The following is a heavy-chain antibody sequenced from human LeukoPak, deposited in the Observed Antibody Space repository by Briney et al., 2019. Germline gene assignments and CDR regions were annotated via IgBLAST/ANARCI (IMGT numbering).Heavy chain of an antibody. J-gene: IGHJ5*02. D-gene: IGHD4-11*01. CDR1: GGSISGYY. CDR3: ARDAWGYSHWFDP. Sequence: SETLSLTCTVSGGSISGYYWSWIRQPAGKGLEWIGHFYTSESTNYNPSLKSRVTMSVDTSKNQFSLKLSSVTAADTAVYYCARDAWGYSHWFDPWGQGTLVTVSS. CDR2: FYTSEST. V-gene: IGHV4-4*07.